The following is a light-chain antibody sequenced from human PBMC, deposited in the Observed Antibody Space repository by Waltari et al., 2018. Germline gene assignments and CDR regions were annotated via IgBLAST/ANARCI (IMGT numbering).Light chain of an antibody. CDR1: TNDVGVYNY. V-gene: IGLV2-14*03. J-gene: IGLJ1*01. CDR3: NSYTSTSTPYV. Sequence: QSALTQPGPASGSPDRSITISYTGTTNDVGVYNYLPWYPKYAGKEPKPIISDVNKRPSGFSDRFSGSKSGLTASLTISGLQTEDEADYYCNSYTSTSTPYVFGTGTKVIVL. CDR2: DVN.